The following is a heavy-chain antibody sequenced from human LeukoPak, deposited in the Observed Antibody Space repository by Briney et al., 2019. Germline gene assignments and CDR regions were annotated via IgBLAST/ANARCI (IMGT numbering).Heavy chain of an antibody. CDR3: ARGRFGELSHWNWFDP. V-gene: IGHV1-69*04. CDR2: IIPILGIA. Sequence: SVKVSCKASGGTFSSYAISWVRRAPGQGLEWMGRIIPILGIANYAQKFQGRVTITADKSTSTAYMELSSLRSEDTAVYYCARGRFGELSHWNWFDPWGQGTLVTVSS. J-gene: IGHJ5*02. D-gene: IGHD3-10*01. CDR1: GGTFSSYA.